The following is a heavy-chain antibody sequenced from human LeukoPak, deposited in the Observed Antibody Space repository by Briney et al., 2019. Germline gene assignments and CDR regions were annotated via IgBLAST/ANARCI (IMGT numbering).Heavy chain of an antibody. CDR1: GYTFTSHG. CDR3: ARAGRPYYYDSSGYLDY. D-gene: IGHD3-22*01. V-gene: IGHV1-18*01. J-gene: IGHJ4*02. CDR2: ISAYNGNT. Sequence: GASVKVSCKXSGYTFTSHGISWVRQAPGQGLEWMGRISAYNGNTNYAQKLQGRVTMTTDTSTSTAYMELRSLRSDDTAVYYCARAGRPYYYDSSGYLDYWGQGTLVTVSS.